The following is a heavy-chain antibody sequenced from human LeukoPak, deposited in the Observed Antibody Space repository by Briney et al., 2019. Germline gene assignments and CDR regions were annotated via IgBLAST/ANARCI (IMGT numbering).Heavy chain of an antibody. CDR1: GGSISSGGYH. V-gene: IGHV4-31*03. D-gene: IGHD1-26*01. CDR2: IYYSGST. CDR3: ARVLLYMDV. Sequence: SQTLSLTCTVSGGSISSGGYHWSWIRQHPGKGLEWIGYIYYSGSTYYNPSLKSRVTISVDTSKNQFSLKLSSVTAADTAVYYCARVLLYMDVWGKGTTVTVSS. J-gene: IGHJ6*03.